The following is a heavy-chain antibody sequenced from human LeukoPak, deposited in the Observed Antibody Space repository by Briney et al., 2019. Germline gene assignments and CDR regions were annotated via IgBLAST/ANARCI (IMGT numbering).Heavy chain of an antibody. Sequence: SETLSLTCTVSGGSISSGDYYWRWIRQPPGKGLEWIGYIYYSGSTYYNPSLKSRVTISVDTSKNQFSLKLGSVTAADTAVYYCARGGPPTVTRFDYWGQGTLVTVS. J-gene: IGHJ4*02. V-gene: IGHV4-30-4*02. CDR3: ARGGPPTVTRFDY. D-gene: IGHD4-17*01. CDR1: GGSISSGDYY. CDR2: IYYSGST.